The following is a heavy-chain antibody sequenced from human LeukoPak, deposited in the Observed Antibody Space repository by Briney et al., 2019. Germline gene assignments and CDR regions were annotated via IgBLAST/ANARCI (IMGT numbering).Heavy chain of an antibody. CDR1: GGSISNYY. CDR3: AREGGSSWSIEYFQH. V-gene: IGHV4-59*01. D-gene: IGHD6-13*01. CDR2: IYYSGST. Sequence: PSETLSLTCTVSGGSISNYYWSWIRQPPGKGLEWIGYIYYSGSTNYNPSLKSRVTISVDTSKNQFSLKLSSVTAADTAVYYCAREGGSSWSIEYFQHWGRGTLVTVSS. J-gene: IGHJ1*01.